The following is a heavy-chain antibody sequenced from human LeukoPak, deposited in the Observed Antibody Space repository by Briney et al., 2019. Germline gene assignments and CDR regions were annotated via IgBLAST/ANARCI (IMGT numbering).Heavy chain of an antibody. J-gene: IGHJ4*02. CDR3: ARDYGSGSSQYYFDY. Sequence: GGSLRLPCAASGFTFSSYSTNWVRQAPGKGLEWVSSISSSSSYIYYADSVKGRFTISRDNAKNSLYLQMNSLRAEDTAVYYCARDYGSGSSQYYFDYWGQGTLVTVSS. D-gene: IGHD3-10*01. CDR2: ISSSSSYI. V-gene: IGHV3-21*01. CDR1: GFTFSSYS.